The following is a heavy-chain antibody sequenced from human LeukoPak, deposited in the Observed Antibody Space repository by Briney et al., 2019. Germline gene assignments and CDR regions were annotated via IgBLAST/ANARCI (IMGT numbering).Heavy chain of an antibody. V-gene: IGHV3-33*01. CDR2: IWYDGSNK. CDR3: ARDPGVMATIAVFDY. D-gene: IGHD5-12*01. J-gene: IGHJ4*02. CDR1: GFTFSSYG. Sequence: PGGSLRLSCAASGFTFSSYGMHWVRQAPGKGLEWVAVIWYDGSNKYYADSVKGRFTISRDNSKNTLYLQMNSLRAEDTAVYYCARDPGVMATIAVFDYWGQGTLVTVSS.